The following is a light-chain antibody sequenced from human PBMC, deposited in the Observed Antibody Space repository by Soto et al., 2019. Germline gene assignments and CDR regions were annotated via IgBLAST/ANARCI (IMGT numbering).Light chain of an antibody. J-gene: IGLJ1*01. V-gene: IGLV2-14*01. CDR3: SSYTTISTYV. Sequence: QSVLTQPASVSGCPGQSITISCTGTSSDVGGYNYVSWYQQHPGKAPKLMIYDVRNRPSGVSNRFSGSKSVNTASLTISGLQAEDEADYYCSSYTTISTYVFGTGTQLTVL. CDR2: DVR. CDR1: SSDVGGYNY.